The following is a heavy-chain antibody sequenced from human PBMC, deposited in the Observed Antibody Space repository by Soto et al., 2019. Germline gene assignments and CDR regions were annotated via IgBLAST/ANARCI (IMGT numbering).Heavy chain of an antibody. D-gene: IGHD6-19*01. V-gene: IGHV5-51*01. CDR1: GYSFTSYW. J-gene: IGHJ4*02. Sequence: GEALKISCKGSGYSFTSYWIGWVRQMPGKGLEWMGIIYPGDSDTRYSPSFQGQVTISADKSISTAYLQWSSLKASDTAMYYCASLGTDWDGYSSGSPTWDYWGQGTLVTVSS. CDR3: ASLGTDWDGYSSGSPTWDY. CDR2: IYPGDSDT.